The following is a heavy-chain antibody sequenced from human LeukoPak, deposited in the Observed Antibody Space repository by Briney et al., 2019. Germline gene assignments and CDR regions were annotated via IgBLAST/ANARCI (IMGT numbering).Heavy chain of an antibody. CDR3: ARDAKTTFSLDY. V-gene: IGHV1-2*02. Sequence: ASVKVSCKASGYTFIGDYMHWARQAPGQGLEWMGWINPNSGGTNYAQKFQGRVTMTRDTSISTAYMELSRLRSDDTAVYYCARDAKTTFSLDYWGQGTLVTVSS. CDR1: GYTFIGDY. CDR2: INPNSGGT. D-gene: IGHD4-11*01. J-gene: IGHJ4*02.